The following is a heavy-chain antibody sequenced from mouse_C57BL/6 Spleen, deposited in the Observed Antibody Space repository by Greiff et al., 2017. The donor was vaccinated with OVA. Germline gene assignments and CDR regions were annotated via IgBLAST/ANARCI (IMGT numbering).Heavy chain of an antibody. CDR2: IYPGDGDT. CDR3: ARHGSSSYWYFDV. D-gene: IGHD1-1*01. J-gene: IGHJ1*03. V-gene: IGHV1-82*01. Sequence: VQLQQSGPELVKPGASVKISCKASGYAFSSSWMNWVKQRPGKGLEWIGRIYPGDGDTNYNGKFKGKATLTADKSSSTAYMQRSSLTSEDSAVYFCARHGSSSYWYFDVWGTGTTVTVSS. CDR1: GYAFSSSW.